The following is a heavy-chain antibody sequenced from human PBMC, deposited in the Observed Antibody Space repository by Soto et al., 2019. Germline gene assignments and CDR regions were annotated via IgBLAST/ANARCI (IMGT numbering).Heavy chain of an antibody. CDR2: TYHRGST. CDR3: ARIGGYHGPLDY. V-gene: IGHV4-59*01. J-gene: IGHJ4*02. CDR1: GVSISRYF. D-gene: IGHD6-25*01. Sequence: SETLSLTCSVSGVSISRYFWSWIRHAPGRGLEWIGYTYHRGSTNYSPSLKSRVAISLDTSENQFSLKVNSMTAADTAVYYCARIGGYHGPLDYWGQGTPVPVSS.